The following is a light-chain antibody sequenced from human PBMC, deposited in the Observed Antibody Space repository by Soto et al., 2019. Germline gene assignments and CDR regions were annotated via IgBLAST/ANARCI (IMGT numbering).Light chain of an antibody. Sequence: EIVLTQSPAYLSLAPGERVTLSCRASQSITTYLAWYQKKPGQTPRLLIYDTFNRATGIPDRFSGGGSGTDFPLTISSLETEDSAVYYCQQRSSWPPEFTFGQGTRVEIK. CDR2: DTF. CDR3: QQRSSWPPEFT. J-gene: IGKJ2*01. V-gene: IGKV3-11*01. CDR1: QSITTY.